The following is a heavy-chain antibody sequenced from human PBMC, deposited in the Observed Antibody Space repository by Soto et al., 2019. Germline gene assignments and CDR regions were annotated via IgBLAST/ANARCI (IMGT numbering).Heavy chain of an antibody. Sequence: QVQLVQSGAEVKEPGASVKVSCKASGYTFTDYYMSWVRQVPGQGLEWMGIVDPSAGSTTYTQKFQGRFTMTRDTSTSTVYMELNSLTSDDTAVYYCARPQAKRERSFNYGLDVWGQGTTVTVSS. J-gene: IGHJ6*02. CDR3: ARPQAKRERSFNYGLDV. CDR2: VDPSAGST. CDR1: GYTFTDYY. V-gene: IGHV1-46*01. D-gene: IGHD1-26*01.